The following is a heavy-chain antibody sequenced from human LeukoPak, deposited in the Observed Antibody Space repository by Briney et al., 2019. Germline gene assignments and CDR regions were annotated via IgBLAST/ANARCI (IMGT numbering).Heavy chain of an antibody. J-gene: IGHJ4*02. Sequence: MGWMNPNSGNTGYAQKFQGRVTMTRNTSISTAYMELSSQRSEDTAVYYCARGVTAGVDYWGQGTLVTVSS. CDR2: MNPNSGNT. CDR3: ARGVTAGVDY. V-gene: IGHV1-8*01. D-gene: IGHD2-21*02.